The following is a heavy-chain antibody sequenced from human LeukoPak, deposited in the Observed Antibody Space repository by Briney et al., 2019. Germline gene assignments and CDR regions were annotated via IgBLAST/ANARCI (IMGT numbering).Heavy chain of an antibody. CDR1: GASVRIGSYY. CDR2: VYYTGST. V-gene: IGHV4-61*01. CDR3: ARTPSVVVVSATLRWFDP. Sequence: SDTLSLTCTVSGASVRIGSYYWSWIRQPPGKGLEWIGYVYYTGSTNNSPSLNSRVTISVDTSKNQFSLNLRSVTAADTAVYYCARTPSVVVVSATLRWFDPWGQGTLVTVSS. D-gene: IGHD2-15*01. J-gene: IGHJ5*02.